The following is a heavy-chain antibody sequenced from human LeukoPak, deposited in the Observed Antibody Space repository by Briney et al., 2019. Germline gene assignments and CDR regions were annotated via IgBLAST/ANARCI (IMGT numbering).Heavy chain of an antibody. CDR3: ARGVDWTTINESNY. J-gene: IGHJ4*02. D-gene: IGHD3-10*01. CDR1: GFTFSNFW. Sequence: GSLRLSCAASGFTFSNFWMHWVRQAPGKGLVWVSRITPDGGGADYMDSVKGRFTISRDNAKNTVYLQMNSLGADDMAVYYCARGVDWTTINESNYWGQGTLVTVSS. V-gene: IGHV3-74*01. CDR2: ITPDGGGA.